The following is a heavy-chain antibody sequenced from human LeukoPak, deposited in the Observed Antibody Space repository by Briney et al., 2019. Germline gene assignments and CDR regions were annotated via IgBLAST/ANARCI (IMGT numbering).Heavy chain of an antibody. V-gene: IGHV1-2*02. CDR3: ARALAGRSGYSDAFDI. CDR2: INPNSGGT. J-gene: IGHJ3*02. Sequence: ASVKVSCKASGHTFTGYYMHWVRQAPGQGLEWMGWINPNSGGTNYAQKFQGRVTMTRDTSISTAYMELSRLRSDDTAVYYCARALAGRSGYSDAFDIWGQGTMVTVSS. CDR1: GHTFTGYY. D-gene: IGHD3-22*01.